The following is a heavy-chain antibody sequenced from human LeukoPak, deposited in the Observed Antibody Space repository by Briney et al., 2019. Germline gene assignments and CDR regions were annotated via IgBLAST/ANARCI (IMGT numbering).Heavy chain of an antibody. D-gene: IGHD5-12*01. CDR2: IYYSGGT. CDR1: GDSISTYY. V-gene: IGHV4-59*08. CDR3: ERQRGSYGGYDHDAFNV. J-gene: IGHJ3*01. Sequence: SETLSLTCAVSGDSISTYYWSCIRQPPGEGLEWIGYIYYSGGTKYKPSLKSRVSIPVDTAKDQFSLKLSSVTAADTAVYYCERQRGSYGGYDHDAFNVSGQGTMVTASS.